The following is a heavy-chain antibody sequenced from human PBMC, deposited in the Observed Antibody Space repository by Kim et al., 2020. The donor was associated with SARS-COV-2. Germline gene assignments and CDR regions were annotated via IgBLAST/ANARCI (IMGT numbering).Heavy chain of an antibody. J-gene: IGHJ4*02. Sequence: GKTNYPPKFQGRVTMPEETSSDTSYMELSSLRSEDTAVYYCATDDSSGFYYWGQGTLVTVSS. V-gene: IGHV1-24*01. D-gene: IGHD3-22*01. CDR2: GKT. CDR3: ATDDSSGFYY.